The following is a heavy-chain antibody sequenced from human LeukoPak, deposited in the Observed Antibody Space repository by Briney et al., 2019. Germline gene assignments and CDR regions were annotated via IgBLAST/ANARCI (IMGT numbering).Heavy chain of an antibody. V-gene: IGHV3-23*01. CDR1: GFTFTNYA. CDR3: ARRYYYDSSGYSYYFDY. Sequence: PGGSLRLSCAASGFTFTNYAMTWVRQAPGKGLEWVSVIGASGADTYYSDSVKGRFTISRDNSKNTLYLQMNSLRAEDTAVYYCARRYYYDSSGYSYYFDYWGQGTLVTVSS. D-gene: IGHD3-22*01. CDR2: IGASGADT. J-gene: IGHJ4*02.